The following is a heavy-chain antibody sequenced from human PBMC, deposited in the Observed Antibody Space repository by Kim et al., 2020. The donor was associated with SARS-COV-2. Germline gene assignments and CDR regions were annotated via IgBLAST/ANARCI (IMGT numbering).Heavy chain of an antibody. CDR1: GGSISSYY. CDR2: IYYSGST. Sequence: SETLSLTCTVSGGSISSYYWSWIRQPPGKGLEWIGYIYYSGSTNYNPSLKSRVTISVDTSKNQFSLKLSSVTAADTAVSYCASGSYVAGWFDPWGQGTLV. J-gene: IGHJ5*02. CDR3: ASGSYVAGWFDP. D-gene: IGHD1-26*01. V-gene: IGHV4-59*08.